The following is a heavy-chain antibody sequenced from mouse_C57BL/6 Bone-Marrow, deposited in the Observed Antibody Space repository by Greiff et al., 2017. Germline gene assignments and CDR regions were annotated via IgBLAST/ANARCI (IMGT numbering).Heavy chain of an antibody. J-gene: IGHJ2*01. CDR1: GFTFSSYA. Sequence: DVHLVESGGGLVKPGGSLKLSCAASGFTFSSYAMSWVRQTPEKRLEWVATISDGGSYTYYPDNVKGRFTISRDNAKNNLYLQMSHLKSEDTAMYYCARDLQDYYFDYWGQGTTLTVSS. CDR3: ARDLQDYYFDY. CDR2: ISDGGSYT. V-gene: IGHV5-4*01.